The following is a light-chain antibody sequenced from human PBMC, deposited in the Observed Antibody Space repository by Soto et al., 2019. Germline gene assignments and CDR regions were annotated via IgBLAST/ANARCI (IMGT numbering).Light chain of an antibody. J-gene: IGKJ5*01. CDR3: MQALQTPIT. CDR2: LGS. V-gene: IGKV2-28*01. CDR1: ARLLHKNGYNY. Sequence: IVMTQSPLSLSVTPGAAASISCMSSARLLHKNGYNYLDWYLQKQGQSPQLXSYLGSNRASGVPDRFSASGSGTDFTLKISRVEAEDVGVYYCMQALQTPITFGQGTRLEIK.